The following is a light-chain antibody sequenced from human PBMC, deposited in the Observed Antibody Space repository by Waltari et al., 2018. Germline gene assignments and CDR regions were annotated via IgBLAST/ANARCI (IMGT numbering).Light chain of an antibody. J-gene: IGKJ4*01. CDR1: QGINRY. Sequence: DISMTQSPSSLSASVGDKFTITCRASQGINRYLAWYQQKPGKAPKRLIYDASTVQSGVSSTFSGSGSGTEFTLTISSLQPEDFATYYCQQYKSHPLTFGGGTKVEIK. CDR3: QQYKSHPLT. CDR2: DAS. V-gene: IGKV1-16*01.